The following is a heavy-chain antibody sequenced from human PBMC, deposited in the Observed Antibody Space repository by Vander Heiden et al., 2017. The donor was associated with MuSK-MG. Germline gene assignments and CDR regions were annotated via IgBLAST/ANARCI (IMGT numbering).Heavy chain of an antibody. Sequence: EVQLVESGGGLVKPGGSLRLSCAASGSTFSSYSMNWVRQAPGKGLEWVSSISSSSSYIYYADSVKGRFTISRDNAKNSLYLQMNSLRAEDTAVYYCATPGVGATNYFDYWGQGTLVTVSS. CDR3: ATPGVGATNYFDY. V-gene: IGHV3-21*01. CDR2: ISSSSSYI. CDR1: GSTFSSYS. J-gene: IGHJ4*02. D-gene: IGHD1-26*01.